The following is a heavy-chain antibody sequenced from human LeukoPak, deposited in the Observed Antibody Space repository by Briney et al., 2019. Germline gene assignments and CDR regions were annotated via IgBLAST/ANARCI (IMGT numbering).Heavy chain of an antibody. V-gene: IGHV4-39*01. CDR2: IYYSGST. J-gene: IGHJ5*02. CDR3: ARHSPCSGGSCYSNVAWFDP. CDR1: GGSISSSSYY. Sequence: SETLSLTCTVSGGSISSSSYYWGWIRQPPGKGLEWIGSIYYSGSTYYNPSLKSRVTISVDTSKNQLSLKLSSVTAADTAVYYCARHSPCSGGSCYSNVAWFDPWGQGTLVTVSS. D-gene: IGHD2-15*01.